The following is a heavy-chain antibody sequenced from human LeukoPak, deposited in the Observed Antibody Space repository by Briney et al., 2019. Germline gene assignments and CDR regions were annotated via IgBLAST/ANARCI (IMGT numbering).Heavy chain of an antibody. D-gene: IGHD5-24*01. CDR2: ICYSGGT. CDR1: GGSIRSTNW. V-gene: IGHV4-28*01. CDR3: ARGYGYNPY. Sequence: SETLSLTCGVSGGSIRSTNWWSWVRQPPGKGLQWIAYICYSGGTDYNPSLKSRVTMSVDTSKNQFSLRLSSVTATDTAVYYCARGYGYNPYWGQGTLVTVSS. J-gene: IGHJ4*02.